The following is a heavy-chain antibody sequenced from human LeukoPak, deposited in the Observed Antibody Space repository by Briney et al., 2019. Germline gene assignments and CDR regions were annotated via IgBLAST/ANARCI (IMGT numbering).Heavy chain of an antibody. Sequence: GGSLRLSCAASGFTFSTYGMHWVRQAPGKGLEWVSYISSSSSTIYYADSVKGRFTISRDNAKNSLYLQMNSLRAEDTAVYYCARSRRITMVRGVDRAFDIWGQGTMVTVSS. CDR2: ISSSSSTI. CDR3: ARSRRITMVRGVDRAFDI. J-gene: IGHJ3*02. CDR1: GFTFSTYG. V-gene: IGHV3-48*04. D-gene: IGHD3-10*01.